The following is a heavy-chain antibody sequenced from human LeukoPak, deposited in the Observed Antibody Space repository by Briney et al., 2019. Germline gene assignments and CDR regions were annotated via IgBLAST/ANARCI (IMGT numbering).Heavy chain of an antibody. J-gene: IGHJ4*02. D-gene: IGHD6-19*01. CDR2: INSDGSTT. Sequence: GSLRLSCAASGFTFSNYWMHWVRQAPGKGLVWVSRINSDGSTTSHADSVKGRFTISRDNAKNTLYPQMNSLRAEDTAVYYCARDRGSSGWYFDYWGQGTLVTVSS. CDR1: GFTFSNYW. V-gene: IGHV3-74*01. CDR3: ARDRGSSGWYFDY.